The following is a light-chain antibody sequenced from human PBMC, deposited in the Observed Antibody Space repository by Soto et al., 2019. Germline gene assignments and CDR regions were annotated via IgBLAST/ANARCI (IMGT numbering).Light chain of an antibody. V-gene: IGLV4-69*01. Sequence: QPVLTQSPSASASLGASVKLTCTLSSGHSSYAIAWHQQQPEKGPRYLMKLNSDGSHSTGDGIPDRFSGSGSGAERYLTISSLQSEDEADYYCQTWDTGTRVFGGGTKVTVL. J-gene: IGLJ2*01. CDR2: LNSDGSH. CDR1: SGHSSYA. CDR3: QTWDTGTRV.